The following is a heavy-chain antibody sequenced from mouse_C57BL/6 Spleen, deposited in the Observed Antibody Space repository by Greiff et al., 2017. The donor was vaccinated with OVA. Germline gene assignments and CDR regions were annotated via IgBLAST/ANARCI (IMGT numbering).Heavy chain of an antibody. CDR2: IDPSDSYT. J-gene: IGHJ2*01. CDR3: AREDY. V-gene: IGHV1-50*01. CDR1: GYTFTSYW. Sequence: QVQLQQPGAELVKPGASVKLSCKASGYTFTSYWMQWVKQRPGQGLEWIGEIDPSDSYTNYNQKFKGKSTLTVDKSSSTAYMQLSSLTSEDSAVYYCAREDYWGQGTTLTVSS.